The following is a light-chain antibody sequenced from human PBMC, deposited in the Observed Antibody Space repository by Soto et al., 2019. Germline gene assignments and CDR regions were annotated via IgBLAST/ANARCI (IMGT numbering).Light chain of an antibody. CDR3: ETWDSNTRV. CDR1: SGHSTYI. CDR2: LEGSGRY. Sequence: QPVLTQSSSASASLGSSVKLTCTLSSGHSTYIIAWHQQQPGKAPRYLMNLEGSGRYNRGSGVPDCFSGSSSGADRYLTISNLQFEDEADYYCETWDSNTRVFGGGTKLTVL. V-gene: IGLV4-60*02. J-gene: IGLJ3*02.